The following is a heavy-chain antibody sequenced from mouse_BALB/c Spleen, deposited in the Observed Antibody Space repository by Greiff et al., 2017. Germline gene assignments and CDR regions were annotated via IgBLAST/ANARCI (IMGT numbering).Heavy chain of an antibody. CDR2: ISDGGSYT. J-gene: IGHJ4*01. CDR1: GFTFSDYY. Sequence: EVKLLESGGGLVKPGGSLKLSCAASGFTFSDYYMYWVRQTPEKRLEWVATISDGGSYTYYPDSVKGRITISRENAKNNLYLQMSSLKSEDTAMYYCARGGDYYAMDYWGQGTSVTVSS. CDR3: ARGGDYYAMDY. V-gene: IGHV5-4*02.